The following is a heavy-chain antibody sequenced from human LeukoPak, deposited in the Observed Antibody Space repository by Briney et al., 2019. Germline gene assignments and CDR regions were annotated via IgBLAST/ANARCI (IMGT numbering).Heavy chain of an antibody. J-gene: IGHJ5*01. CDR2: IIPIFGTA. CDR1: GGTFSSYA. CDR3: AREDCSGGSCYSESGWFDP. Sequence: SVKVSCKASGGTFSSYAISWVRQAPGQGLEWMGGIIPIFGTANYAQKFQGRVTITRDTSASTAYMELSSLRSEDTAVYYCAREDCSGGSCYSESGWFDPWGQGTLVTVSS. D-gene: IGHD2-15*01. V-gene: IGHV1-69*05.